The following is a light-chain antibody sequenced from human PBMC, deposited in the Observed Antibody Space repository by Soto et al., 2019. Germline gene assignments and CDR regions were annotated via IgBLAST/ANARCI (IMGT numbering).Light chain of an antibody. CDR2: GAS. Sequence: DLQMTQSPSSLSASVGDRVTVTCRASQTISSYLNWYQQKPGKAPKLLIYGASSLQTGVTSRFSGSGSGTDFTLTINSLQPEDFASYYCQQTFSPQYTFGQGTKLEIK. CDR3: QQTFSPQYT. J-gene: IGKJ2*01. V-gene: IGKV1-39*01. CDR1: QTISSY.